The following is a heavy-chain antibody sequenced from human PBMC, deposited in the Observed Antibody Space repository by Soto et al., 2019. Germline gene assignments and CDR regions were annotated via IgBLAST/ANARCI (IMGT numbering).Heavy chain of an antibody. J-gene: IGHJ4*02. Sequence: QVQLVESGGGVVQPGRSLRLSCAASGFTFSSYGMHWVRQAPGKGLEWVAVIWYDGSNKYYADSVKGRFTISRDNSKNTLYLQMNSLRAEDTAVYYCARAGGYDWFAYWGQGTLVTVSS. CDR2: IWYDGSNK. CDR3: ARAGGYDWFAY. V-gene: IGHV3-33*01. D-gene: IGHD5-12*01. CDR1: GFTFSSYG.